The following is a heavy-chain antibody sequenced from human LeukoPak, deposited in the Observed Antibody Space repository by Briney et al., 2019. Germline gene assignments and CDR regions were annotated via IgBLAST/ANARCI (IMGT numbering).Heavy chain of an antibody. V-gene: IGHV1-8*03. J-gene: IGHJ4*02. D-gene: IGHD1-26*01. CDR2: MNPNSGNT. CDR3: ARGRRRELIDY. Sequence: ASVKVSCKASGYAFTSYDINWVRQATGQGLEWMGWMNPNSGNTGYAQKFQGRVTITRNTSISTAYMELSSLRSEDTAVYYCARGRRRELIDYWGQGTLVTVSS. CDR1: GYAFTSYD.